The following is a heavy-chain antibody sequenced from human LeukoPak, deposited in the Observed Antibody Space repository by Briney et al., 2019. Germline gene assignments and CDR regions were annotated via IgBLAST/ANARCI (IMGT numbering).Heavy chain of an antibody. V-gene: IGHV3-21*01. CDR3: ARDGSGNYGMDV. CDR1: GFTVSSNY. CDR2: ISSSSSYI. D-gene: IGHD3-10*01. J-gene: IGHJ6*02. Sequence: GGSLRLSCAASGFTVSSNYMSWVRQAPGKGLEWVSSISSSSSYIYYADSVKGRFTISRDNAKNSLYLQMNSLRAEDTAVYYCARDGSGNYGMDVWGQGTTVTVSS.